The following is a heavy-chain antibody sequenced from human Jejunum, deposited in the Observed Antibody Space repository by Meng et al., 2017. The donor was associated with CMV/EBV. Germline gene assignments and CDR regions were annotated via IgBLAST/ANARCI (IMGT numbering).Heavy chain of an antibody. D-gene: IGHD3-16*01. CDR3: ARPLGGHVWSP. Sequence: FAASGFTFSNYDMHWVRQSPGKGLEWVALISYSGDNEYYADSVKGRFTISRDNSKNTLYLQMNSLRVEDTGVYFCARPLGGHVWSPWGQGTPVTVSS. V-gene: IGHV3-30-3*01. CDR2: ISYSGDNE. J-gene: IGHJ4*02. CDR1: GFTFSNYD.